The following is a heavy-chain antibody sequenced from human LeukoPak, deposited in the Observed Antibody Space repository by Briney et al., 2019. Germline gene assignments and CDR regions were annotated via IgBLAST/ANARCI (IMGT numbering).Heavy chain of an antibody. CDR2: ISGSGAST. V-gene: IGHV3-23*01. CDR1: GFTFSSYA. D-gene: IGHD4-11*01. J-gene: IGHJ6*03. CDR3: AKSGSNYYYHYMDV. Sequence: GGSLRLSCAASGFTFSSYAMSWVRQAPGKGLEWVSAISGSGASTYYADSVKGRFTISRDNSKNTLYLQMNSLRAEDTAIYYCAKSGSNYYYHYMDVWGKGTTVTVSS.